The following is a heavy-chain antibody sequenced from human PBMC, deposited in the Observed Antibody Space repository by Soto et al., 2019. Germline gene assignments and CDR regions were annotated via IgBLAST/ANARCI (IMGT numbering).Heavy chain of an antibody. D-gene: IGHD1-1*01. CDR2: ISTNGSTR. J-gene: IGHJ5*02. Sequence: GGSLRLSCAASGFTLSNYYMNWIRQAPGKGLEWVSNISTNGSTRNYADSVKGRFTISRDNAKNTLYLQMDSLRAEDTAVYYCAKVATGSYNWFDPWGQGTLVTVSS. CDR3: AKVATGSYNWFDP. CDR1: GFTLSNYY. V-gene: IGHV3-11*04.